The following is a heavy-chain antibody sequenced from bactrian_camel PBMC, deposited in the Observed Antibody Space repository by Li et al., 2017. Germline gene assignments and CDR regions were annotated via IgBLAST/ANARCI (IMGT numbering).Heavy chain of an antibody. Sequence: VQLVESGGGLVQPGGSLKLSCAASGFQFAINDMKWVRQAPGKGVEWVSSIRSRGGPTAYAASVKGRFTISRDNVKNTLYLQMNSLKPEDTAMYYCAAVTPSPGVVINTEPWSHWGHGTQVTVS. CDR2: IRSRGGPT. CDR1: GFQFAIND. J-gene: IGHJ4*01. D-gene: IGHD3*01. V-gene: IGHV3S40*01. CDR3: AAVTPSPGVVINTEPWSH.